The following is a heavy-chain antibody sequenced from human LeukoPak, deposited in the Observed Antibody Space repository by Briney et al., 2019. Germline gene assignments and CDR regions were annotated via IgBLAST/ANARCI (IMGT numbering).Heavy chain of an antibody. CDR2: INPSGGST. D-gene: IGHD3-3*01. CDR1: GYTFTSYY. V-gene: IGHV1-46*01. CDR3: ARDRGYDFWSGYPQAYYYYYYMDV. Sequence: ASVKVSCKASGYTFTSYYMHWVRQAPGQGLEWMGIINPSGGSTSYAQKFQGRVTMTRDMSTSTVYMELSSLRSEDTAVYYCARDRGYDFWSGYPQAYYYYYYMDVWGKGTTVTVSS. J-gene: IGHJ6*03.